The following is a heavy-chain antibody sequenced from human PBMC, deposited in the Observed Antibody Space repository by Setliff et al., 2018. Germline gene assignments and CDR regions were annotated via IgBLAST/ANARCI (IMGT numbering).Heavy chain of an antibody. CDR2: ISAYIGNT. V-gene: IGHV1-18*01. CDR3: ARVKAPALYYYMDV. D-gene: IGHD3-16*02. J-gene: IGHJ6*03. Sequence: ASVKVSCKASGYTFTSYGISWVRQAPGQGLEWMGWISAYIGNTNYAQKFQGRVTMTRDTSISTAYMELSRLRSDDTAVYYCARVKAPALYYYMDVWGKGTTVTVSS. CDR1: GYTFTSYG.